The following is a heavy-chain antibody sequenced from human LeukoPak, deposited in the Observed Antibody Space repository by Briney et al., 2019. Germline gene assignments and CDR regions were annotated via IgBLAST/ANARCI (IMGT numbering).Heavy chain of an antibody. Sequence: ASVKVSCKASGYTFTGYYMHWVRQAPGQGLEWMGRINPNSGGTNYAQKFQGRVTMTRDTSIGTAYMELSSLRSDDTAVYYCATTLVGATGRFGHYWGQGTLVTVSS. CDR1: GYTFTGYY. V-gene: IGHV1-2*06. D-gene: IGHD1-26*01. J-gene: IGHJ4*02. CDR3: ATTLVGATGRFGHY. CDR2: INPNSGGT.